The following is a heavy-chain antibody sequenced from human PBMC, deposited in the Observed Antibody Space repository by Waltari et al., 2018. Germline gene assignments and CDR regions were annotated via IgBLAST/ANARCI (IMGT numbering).Heavy chain of an antibody. CDR3: AREATDYFYGLDL. Sequence: EVRLVESGGGLVQPGGSLRRPCAGSRFTFSNYWMSWVRQAPGKGLEWVANIKQDGAEKNYVDSVKGRFTISRDNAKESLYLQMNSLRADDTAVYFCAREATDYFYGLDLWGQGTTVTVSS. CDR1: RFTFSNYW. V-gene: IGHV3-7*01. CDR2: IKQDGAEK. J-gene: IGHJ6*02.